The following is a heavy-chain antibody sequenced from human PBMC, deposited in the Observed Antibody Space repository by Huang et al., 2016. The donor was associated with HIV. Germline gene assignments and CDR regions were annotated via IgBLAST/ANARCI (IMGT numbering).Heavy chain of an antibody. J-gene: IGHJ4*02. V-gene: IGHV4-59*11. CDR3: ARDHHDFWRGYRRMYFFDH. D-gene: IGHD3-3*01. CDR2: IDYSGRT. Sequence: QVQLQESGPGLVKPSETLSLTCTVSGGSISTHYWSWIRQPPGKGLEWIGSIDYSGRTNSSPSLKSRVTILLDTSKNQFSLRVNSVTAADTAMYYCARDHHDFWRGYRRMYFFDHWGQGTLVTVSS. CDR1: GGSISTHY.